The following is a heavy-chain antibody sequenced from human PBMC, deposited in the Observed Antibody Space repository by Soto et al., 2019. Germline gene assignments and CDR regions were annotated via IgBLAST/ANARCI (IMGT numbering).Heavy chain of an antibody. CDR3: AKDRTVYYDFWSGPPSLDV. CDR1: GFTFRTYA. CDR2: ISGAGGGA. Sequence: GGSLRLSCAASGFTFRTYAINFVRHSAFKWLEWVSGISGAGGGAYYAGSVKGRFTISRDNSKNTLYLQMNSLRAEDTAVYYCAKDRTVYYDFWSGPPSLDVWGQGTTVTVSS. D-gene: IGHD3-3*01. V-gene: IGHV3-23*01. J-gene: IGHJ6*02.